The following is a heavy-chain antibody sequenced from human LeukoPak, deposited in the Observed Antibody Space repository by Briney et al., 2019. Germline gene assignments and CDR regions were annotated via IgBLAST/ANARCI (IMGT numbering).Heavy chain of an antibody. CDR3: ATSTGSGGSCYSD. Sequence: GGSLRLSCAASGFTFSSYAMHWVRQAPGKGLEWVAVISYDGSNKYYADSVKGRFTISRDNSKNTLYLQMNSLRAEDTAVYYCATSTGSGGSCYSDWGQGTLVNVSS. CDR1: GFTFSSYA. D-gene: IGHD2-15*01. V-gene: IGHV3-30*04. J-gene: IGHJ4*02. CDR2: ISYDGSNK.